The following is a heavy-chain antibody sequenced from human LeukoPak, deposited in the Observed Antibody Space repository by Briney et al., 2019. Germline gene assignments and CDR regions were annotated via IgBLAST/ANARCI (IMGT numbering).Heavy chain of an antibody. Sequence: PGGSLRLSCAASGFTFSSYAMSWVRQAPGKGLEWVANIKQDGSEKYYVDSVKGRFTISRDNAENSLYLQMNSLRAEDTAVYYCARLSGYDLYYYYYMDVWGKGTTVTVSS. V-gene: IGHV3-7*01. CDR3: ARLSGYDLYYYYYMDV. CDR2: IKQDGSEK. CDR1: GFTFSSYA. D-gene: IGHD5-12*01. J-gene: IGHJ6*03.